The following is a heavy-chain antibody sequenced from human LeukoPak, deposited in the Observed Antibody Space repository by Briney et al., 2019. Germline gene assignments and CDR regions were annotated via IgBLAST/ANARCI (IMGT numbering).Heavy chain of an antibody. D-gene: IGHD5/OR15-5a*01. V-gene: IGHV1-18*01. CDR1: GYIFSSYG. J-gene: IGHJ4*02. CDR2: ISAYNGDT. Sequence: ASVKVSCKASGYIFSSYGFSWVRQAPGQGLEWMGWISAYNGDTNYAQKLQGRVTMTTDTSTSTAYMELRSLRSDDTAVYYCAGVRNLREDFDSWGKGTLVTVS. CDR3: AGVRNLREDFDS.